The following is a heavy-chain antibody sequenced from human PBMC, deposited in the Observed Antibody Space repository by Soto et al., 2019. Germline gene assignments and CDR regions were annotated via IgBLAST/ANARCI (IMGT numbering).Heavy chain of an antibody. CDR2: INPNSGGT. D-gene: IGHD3-3*01. CDR3: ARGRHYAFWSGLGWFAP. CDR1: GYTFTGYY. J-gene: IGHJ5*02. Sequence: QVQLVQSGAEVKKPGASVKVSCKASGYTFTGYYMHWVRQAPGQGLEWMGWINPNSGGTNYAQKFQGWVTMTRDTSIRTAYMELSRLRSDDTAVYYCARGRHYAFWSGLGWFAPWGQRTLVTVSS. V-gene: IGHV1-2*04.